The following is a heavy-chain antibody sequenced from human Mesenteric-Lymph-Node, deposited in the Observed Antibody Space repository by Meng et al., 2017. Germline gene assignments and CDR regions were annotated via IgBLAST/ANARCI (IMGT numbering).Heavy chain of an antibody. CDR2: IYPGDSDT. V-gene: IGHV5-51*01. J-gene: IGHJ3*02. Sequence: GGSLRLSCKGSGYSFTSYWIGWVRQMPGKGLEWMGIIYPGDSDTRYSPSFQGQVTISADKSISTAYLQWSSLKASDTAMYYCARLGDYVWGSYQIDAFDIWGQGTMVTVSS. CDR3: ARLGDYVWGSYQIDAFDI. CDR1: GYSFTSYW. D-gene: IGHD3-16*02.